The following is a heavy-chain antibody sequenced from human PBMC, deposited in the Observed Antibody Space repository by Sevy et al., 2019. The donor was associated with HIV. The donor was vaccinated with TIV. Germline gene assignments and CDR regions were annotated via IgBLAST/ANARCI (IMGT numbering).Heavy chain of an antibody. D-gene: IGHD1-26*01. J-gene: IGHJ3*02. CDR1: GFTFDDYA. CDR3: AKDMSGELRAFDI. Sequence: GGSLRLSCAASGFTFDDYAMHWVRQAPGKGLERVSGISWNSGSIGYADSVKGRFTISRDNAKNSLYLQMNSLRAEDTALYYCAKDMSGELRAFDIWGQGTMVTVSS. V-gene: IGHV3-9*01. CDR2: ISWNSGSI.